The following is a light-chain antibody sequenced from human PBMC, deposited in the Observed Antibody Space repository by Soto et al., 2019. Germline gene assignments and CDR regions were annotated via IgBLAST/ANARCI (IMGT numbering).Light chain of an antibody. Sequence: DIQLTQSPSSLSAYVGDRVTITCRASQTISHYLQWYQQKPGRAPKALIHAASRLHSGVPSRFRGSGSGTDFTLTISPLQPEDTATDYCQRSYTPPITCRQGTRLAIK. V-gene: IGKV1-39*01. CDR2: AAS. CDR1: QTISHY. J-gene: IGKJ5*01. CDR3: QRSYTPPIT.